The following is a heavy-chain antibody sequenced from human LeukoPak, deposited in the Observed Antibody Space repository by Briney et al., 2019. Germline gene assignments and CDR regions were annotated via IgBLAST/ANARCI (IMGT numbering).Heavy chain of an antibody. CDR2: INWNGGST. D-gene: IGHD2-2*01. Sequence: GGSLRLSCAASGFTFDDYGMSWVRQAPGKGLELVSGINWNGGSTGYADSVKGRFTISRDNAKNSLYLQMNSLRAEDTALYYCARDAIRYCSSTSCYAFFDYWGQGTLVTVSS. CDR3: ARDAIRYCSSTSCYAFFDY. CDR1: GFTFDDYG. J-gene: IGHJ4*02. V-gene: IGHV3-20*04.